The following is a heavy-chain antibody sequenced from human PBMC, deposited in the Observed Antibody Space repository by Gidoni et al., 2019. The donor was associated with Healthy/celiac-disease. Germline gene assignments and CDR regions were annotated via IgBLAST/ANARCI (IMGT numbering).Heavy chain of an antibody. CDR3: ASGVTIFGVVIDRGDY. J-gene: IGHJ4*02. CDR2: LSVSSSTI. Sequence: EVQLVESGGGLVQPGGSLRRSCAASGFTFSSYSMNWVRQAPGKGLGWVSYLSVSSSTIYYADSVKGRFTISRDNAKNSLYLQMNSLRDEDTAVYYCASGVTIFGVVIDRGDYWGQGTLVTVSS. D-gene: IGHD3-3*01. V-gene: IGHV3-48*02. CDR1: GFTFSSYS.